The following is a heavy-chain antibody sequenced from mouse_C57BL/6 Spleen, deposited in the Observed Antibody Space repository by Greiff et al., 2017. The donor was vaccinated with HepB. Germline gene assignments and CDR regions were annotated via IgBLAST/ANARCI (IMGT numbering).Heavy chain of an antibody. D-gene: IGHD2-5*01. CDR3: ARKSNYDYAMDY. CDR2: INPNNGGT. Sequence: EVQLQQSGPELVKPGASVKIPCKASGYTFTDYNMDWVKQSHGKSLEWIGDINPNNGGTTYNQKFKGKATLTVDKSSSTAYMELRSLTSEDTAVYYCARKSNYDYAMDYWGQGTSVTVSS. CDR1: GYTFTDYN. J-gene: IGHJ4*01. V-gene: IGHV1-18*01.